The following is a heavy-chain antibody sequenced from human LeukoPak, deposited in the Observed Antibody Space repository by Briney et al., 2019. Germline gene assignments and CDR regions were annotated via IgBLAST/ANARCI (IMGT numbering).Heavy chain of an antibody. V-gene: IGHV3-48*03. CDR1: GFTFSSYE. CDR3: AREFTLNWFDP. J-gene: IGHJ5*02. Sequence: GGSLRLSCAASGFTFSSYEMNWVRQAPGKGLEWVSYTSSSGSTIYYADSVKGRFTISRDNAKNSLYLQMNSLRAEDTAVYYCAREFTLNWFDPWGQGTLVTVSS. D-gene: IGHD3-16*01. CDR2: TSSSGSTI.